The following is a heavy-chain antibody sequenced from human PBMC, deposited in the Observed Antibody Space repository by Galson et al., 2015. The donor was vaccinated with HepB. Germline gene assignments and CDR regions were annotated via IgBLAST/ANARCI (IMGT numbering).Heavy chain of an antibody. D-gene: IGHD2-2*01. V-gene: IGHV3-74*01. CDR3: ARVTDIVVVPAAPLFDP. J-gene: IGHJ5*02. CDR1: GFTFSSYW. Sequence: SLRLSCAASGFTFSSYWMHWVRQAPGKGLVWVSRINSDGSSTSYADSVKGRFTISRDNAKNTLYLQMNSLRAEDTAVYYCARVTDIVVVPAAPLFDPWGQGTLVTVSS. CDR2: INSDGSST.